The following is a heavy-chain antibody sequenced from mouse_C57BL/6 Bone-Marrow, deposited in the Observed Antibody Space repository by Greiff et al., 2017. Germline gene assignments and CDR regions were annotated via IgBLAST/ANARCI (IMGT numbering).Heavy chain of an antibody. D-gene: IGHD2-5*01. J-gene: IGHJ3*01. CDR2: IDPENGDT. CDR1: GFNIKDDY. V-gene: IGHV14-4*01. CDR3: THSNYRFAY. Sequence: EVQLQQSGAEPVRPGASVKLSCTASGFNIKDDYMHWVKQRPEQGLEWIGWIDPENGDTEYASKFQGKATITADTSSNTAYLRLSSLTSEDTAVYYCTHSNYRFAYWGQGTLVTVSA.